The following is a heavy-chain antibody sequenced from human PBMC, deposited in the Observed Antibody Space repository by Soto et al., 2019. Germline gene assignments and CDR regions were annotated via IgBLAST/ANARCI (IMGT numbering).Heavy chain of an antibody. V-gene: IGHV3-23*01. CDR2: ISDRGDTT. Sequence: GGSLRLSCAASGFTISSNAMYWVRQAPGKGLEWVSAISDRGDTTHYADSVKGRFTISRDTSKNTLYLQLNTLRADDTSVYYCAKDKPGTTSFDYWGQGTLVTVSS. J-gene: IGHJ4*02. CDR1: GFTISSNA. D-gene: IGHD1-1*01. CDR3: AKDKPGTTSFDY.